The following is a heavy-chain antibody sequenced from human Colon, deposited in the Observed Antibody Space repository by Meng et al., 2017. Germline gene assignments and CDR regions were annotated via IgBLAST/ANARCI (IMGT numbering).Heavy chain of an antibody. J-gene: IGHJ4*02. CDR1: GYSFTNYD. CDR3: ARDSEAADY. D-gene: IGHD6-25*01. Sequence: QVQLVQSGAELKKPGSSVKVSCKTSGYSFTNYDIGWGRQAPGQGLEWMGWINTNTGKPTYAQGLTGRFVFSLDTSVSTAYLQISSLKAEDTAVYYCARDSEAADYWGQGTLVTVSS. V-gene: IGHV7-4-1*02. CDR2: INTNTGKP.